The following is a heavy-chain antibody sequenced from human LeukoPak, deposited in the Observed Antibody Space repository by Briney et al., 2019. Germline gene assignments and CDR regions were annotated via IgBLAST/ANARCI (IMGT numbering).Heavy chain of an antibody. CDR1: GITLTNDW. CDR2: IKCKTYGETT. V-gene: IGHV3-15*01. Sequence: GGSLRLSCAASGITLTNDWMRWVRQAPGKGLEWVGRIKCKTYGETTDYAAPVKGRFTVSRDDSKNMVALQMNSLKTEDTALYYCTKARYCASTTCPGAFDLWGQGTMVTVSS. D-gene: IGHD2-2*01. J-gene: IGHJ3*01. CDR3: TKARYCASTTCPGAFDL.